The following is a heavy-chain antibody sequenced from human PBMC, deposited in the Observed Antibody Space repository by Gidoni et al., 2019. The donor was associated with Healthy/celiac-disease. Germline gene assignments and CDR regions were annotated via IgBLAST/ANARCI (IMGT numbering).Heavy chain of an antibody. V-gene: IGHV3-23*01. CDR3: ATRHPKWIQLWLPAFDY. Sequence: EVQLLESGGGLVQPGGSLRLSCAASGFTFRSYAMSWVRQAPGKGLDWVSAISGSGGSTYYADSVKGRFTISRDNSKNTLYLQMNSLRAEDTAVYYCATRHPKWIQLWLPAFDYWGQGTLVTVSS. CDR2: ISGSGGST. D-gene: IGHD5-18*01. CDR1: GFTFRSYA. J-gene: IGHJ4*02.